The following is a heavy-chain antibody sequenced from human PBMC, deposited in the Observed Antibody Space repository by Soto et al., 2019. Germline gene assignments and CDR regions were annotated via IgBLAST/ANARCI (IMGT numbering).Heavy chain of an antibody. J-gene: IGHJ3*02. V-gene: IGHV3-64D*08. CDR2: ISSNGGST. Sequence: GGSLRLSCSASGFTFSSYAMHWVRQAPGKGLEYVSAISSNGGSTYDADSVKGRFTISRDNSKNTLYLQMSSLRPEDTAVYYCVKALKSTASGSRALDIWGQGTMVTVSS. D-gene: IGHD6-13*01. CDR1: GFTFSSYA. CDR3: VKALKSTASGSRALDI.